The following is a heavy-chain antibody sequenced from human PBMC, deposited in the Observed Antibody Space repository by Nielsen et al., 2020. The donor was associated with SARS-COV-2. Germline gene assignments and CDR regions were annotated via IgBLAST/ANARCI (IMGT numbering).Heavy chain of an antibody. CDR1: GFTFSRYD. Sequence: GESLKISCAASGFTFSRYDMHWVRQATGKGLEWVSAIGTAGDTYYPGSVKGRFTISRDNSKNTLYLQMNSLRAEDTAVYYCARGSGSYYTSLGYWGQGTLVTVSS. J-gene: IGHJ4*02. V-gene: IGHV3-13*01. CDR3: ARGSGSYYTSLGY. CDR2: IGTAGDT. D-gene: IGHD3-10*01.